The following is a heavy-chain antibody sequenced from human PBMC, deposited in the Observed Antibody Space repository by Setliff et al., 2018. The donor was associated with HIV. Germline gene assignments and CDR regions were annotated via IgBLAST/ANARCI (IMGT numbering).Heavy chain of an antibody. CDR3: ARAALRYCTSTSCPRVDAFDI. CDR2: ISGSGGST. Sequence: PGGSLRLSCAASGFTFSSYAMSWVRQAPGKGLEWVSAISGSGGSTYYADSVKGRFTISRDNAKNSLYLQMNSVRADDTAVYYCARAALRYCTSTSCPRVDAFDIWGQGTMVTVSS. D-gene: IGHD2-2*01. J-gene: IGHJ3*02. V-gene: IGHV3-23*01. CDR1: GFTFSSYA.